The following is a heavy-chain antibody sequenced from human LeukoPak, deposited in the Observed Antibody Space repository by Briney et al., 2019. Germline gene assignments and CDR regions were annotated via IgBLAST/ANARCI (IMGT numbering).Heavy chain of an antibody. D-gene: IGHD5-18*01. CDR1: GFTLSSNY. Sequence: GGSLRLSCAASGFTLSSNYMSWVRQAPGKGLEWVSVIYSGGSTYYADSVKGRFTISRDNSKNTLYLQMNSLRAEDTAVYYCAADLGAAMVYYWGQGTLVTVSS. CDR2: IYSGGST. V-gene: IGHV3-66*01. CDR3: AADLGAAMVYY. J-gene: IGHJ4*02.